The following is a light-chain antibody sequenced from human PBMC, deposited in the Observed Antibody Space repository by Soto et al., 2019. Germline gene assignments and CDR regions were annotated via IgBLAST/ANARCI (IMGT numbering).Light chain of an antibody. CDR1: TSNIGNNY. CDR2: SDN. V-gene: IGLV1-47*02. J-gene: IGLJ3*02. Sequence: QSVLTQPPSASGTPGQRVTVSCSGSTSNIGNNYVYWYQQVPGTAPKLLIYSDNQRPSGVPDRFSGSKSGTSASLAISGLRSEDEADYYCAAWDDSLSGWVFGGGTQLTVL. CDR3: AAWDDSLSGWV.